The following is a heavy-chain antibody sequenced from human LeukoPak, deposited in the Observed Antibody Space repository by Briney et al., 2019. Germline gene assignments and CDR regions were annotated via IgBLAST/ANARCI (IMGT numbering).Heavy chain of an antibody. Sequence: GGSLRLSCAASGFTFSSYWMHWVRQAPGKGLVWVARINRDGSSTRYADSVKGRFTISRDNTKNSLYLQMNSLRAEDTAVYYCARDSPYGTAGYWGQGTLVTVSS. D-gene: IGHD2-8*02. J-gene: IGHJ4*02. V-gene: IGHV3-74*01. CDR1: GFTFSSYW. CDR2: INRDGSST. CDR3: ARDSPYGTAGY.